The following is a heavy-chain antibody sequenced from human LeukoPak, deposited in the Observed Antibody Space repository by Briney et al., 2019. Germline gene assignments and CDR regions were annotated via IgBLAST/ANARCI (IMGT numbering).Heavy chain of an antibody. CDR3: ARDQDWNYGFDY. D-gene: IGHD1-7*01. J-gene: IGHJ4*02. CDR1: GGSFSGYY. Sequence: NSSETLSLTCAVYGGSFSGYYWSWIRQPPGKGLEWIGEINHSGSTNYNPSLKSRVTISVDTSKNQFSLQLNSVTPEDTAVYYCARDQDWNYGFDYWGQGTLVTVSS. V-gene: IGHV4-34*01. CDR2: INHSGST.